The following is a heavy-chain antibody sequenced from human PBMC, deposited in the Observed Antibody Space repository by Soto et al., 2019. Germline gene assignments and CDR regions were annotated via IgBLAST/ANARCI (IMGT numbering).Heavy chain of an antibody. V-gene: IGHV3-53*01. CDR2: IYSGGST. J-gene: IGHJ6*02. D-gene: IGHD5-12*01. Sequence: PGGSLRLSCAASGFTVSSNYMSWVRQAPGKGLEWVSVIYSGGSTYYADSVKGRFTISRDNSKNTLYLQMNSLRAEDTAVYYCARALVATHGGGNYYGMDVWGQGTTVTVSS. CDR1: GFTVSSNY. CDR3: ARALVATHGGGNYYGMDV.